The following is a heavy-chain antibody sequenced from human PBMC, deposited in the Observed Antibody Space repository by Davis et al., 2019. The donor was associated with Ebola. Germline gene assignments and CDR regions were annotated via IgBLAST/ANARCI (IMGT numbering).Heavy chain of an antibody. D-gene: IGHD4-23*01. J-gene: IGHJ4*02. CDR1: GFTFSVYY. CDR2: ISSSASYK. CDR3: AQQLGDYGGNALRY. Sequence: GGSLRLSCAASGFTFSVYYMGWIRQAPGKGPEWVSSISSSASYKNYADSVKGRFTISRDDAKKSLYLQMDSLRAEDTAVYYCAQQLGDYGGNALRYWGQGTLVTVSS. V-gene: IGHV3-11*06.